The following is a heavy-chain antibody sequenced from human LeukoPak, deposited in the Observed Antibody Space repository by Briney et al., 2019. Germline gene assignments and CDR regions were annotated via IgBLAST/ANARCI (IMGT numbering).Heavy chain of an antibody. CDR2: VRSQTDGGII. V-gene: IGHV3-15*01. CDR3: AARLQYFGWASFDP. J-gene: IGHJ5*02. D-gene: IGHD3-9*01. CDR1: GFTFSNAW. Sequence: GGSLRLCCAASGFTFSNAWMTWVRQAPGKGLEWVGRVRSQTDGGIIDYAAPVQGRFTISRDDSRNTLYLQMNGLKIEDTAVYYCAARLQYFGWASFDPWDQGTLVTVSS.